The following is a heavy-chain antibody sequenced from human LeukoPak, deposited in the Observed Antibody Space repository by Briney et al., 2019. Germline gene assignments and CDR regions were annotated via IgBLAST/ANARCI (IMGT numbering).Heavy chain of an antibody. CDR3: ARSTTLYFYDSSGYYLDY. CDR1: GFTFGDYA. V-gene: IGHV3-11*01. Sequence: GGSLRLSCTASGFTFGDYAMSWFRQAPGKGLEWVSYISSGGSTIYYADSVKGRFSFSRDNSKNSLYLQMNSLRAEDTAVYYCARSTTLYFYDSSGYYLDYWGQGTLVTVSS. D-gene: IGHD3-22*01. J-gene: IGHJ4*02. CDR2: ISSGGSTI.